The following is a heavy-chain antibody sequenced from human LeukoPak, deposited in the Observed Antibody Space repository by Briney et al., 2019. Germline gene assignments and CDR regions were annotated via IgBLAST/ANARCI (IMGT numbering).Heavy chain of an antibody. Sequence: ASVKVSCKASGYTFTSYYMHWVRQAPGQGLEWMGIINPSGGSTSYAQKFQGRVTMTTDTSTSTAYMELRSLRSDDTAVYYCARDFYSSGWYLLDYWGQGTLVTVSS. CDR3: ARDFYSSGWYLLDY. D-gene: IGHD6-19*01. J-gene: IGHJ4*02. CDR1: GYTFTSYY. V-gene: IGHV1-46*01. CDR2: INPSGGST.